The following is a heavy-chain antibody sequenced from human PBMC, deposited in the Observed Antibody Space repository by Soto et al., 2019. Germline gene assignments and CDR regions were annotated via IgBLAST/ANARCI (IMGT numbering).Heavy chain of an antibody. CDR1: GGTFSSYA. V-gene: IGHV1-69*06. D-gene: IGHD3-9*01. Sequence: QVQLVQSGAEVKKPGSSVKVYCKASGGTFSSYAISWLRQAPGQGLEWMGGIIPIFGTANYAQKFQGRVTITADKSMSTAYLELSRLGSEDTAVYYCARPPRSVYFEGPTYFDYGGQGALVRVSS. CDR2: IIPIFGTA. CDR3: ARPPRSVYFEGPTYFDY. J-gene: IGHJ4*02.